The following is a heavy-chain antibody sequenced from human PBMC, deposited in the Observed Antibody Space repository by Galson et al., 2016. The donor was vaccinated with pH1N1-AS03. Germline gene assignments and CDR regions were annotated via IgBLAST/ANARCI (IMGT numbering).Heavy chain of an antibody. V-gene: IGHV4-59*08. CDR3: GRHLRNSYSMDV. J-gene: IGHJ6*02. CDR1: GVSINSYY. CDR2: IYYTGDI. D-gene: IGHD2-21*01. Sequence: SETLSLTCTVSGVSINSYYWTWIRQPPGNGLEWIGQIYYTGDIIYTPSLRSRVTISVDTSKNQLSLSLSSVTAADTAVYYCGRHLRNSYSMDVWGQGTTVTVSS.